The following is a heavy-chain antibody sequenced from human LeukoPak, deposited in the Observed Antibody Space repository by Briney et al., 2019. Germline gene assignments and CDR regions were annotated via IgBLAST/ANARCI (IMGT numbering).Heavy chain of an antibody. V-gene: IGHV4-61*02. Sequence: SQTLSLTCTVSGGSISSGSYYWSWIRQPAGKGLEWIGRIYTSGSTNYNPSLKSRVTVSVDTSKNQFSLKLSSVTAADTAVYYCARVRGAYYYHYMDVWGKGTTVTVSS. CDR3: ARVRGAYYYHYMDV. CDR1: GGSISSGSYY. D-gene: IGHD3-10*01. J-gene: IGHJ6*03. CDR2: IYTSGST.